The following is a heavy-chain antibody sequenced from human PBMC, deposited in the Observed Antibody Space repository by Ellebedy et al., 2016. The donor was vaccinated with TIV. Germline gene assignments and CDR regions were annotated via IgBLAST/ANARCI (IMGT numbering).Heavy chain of an antibody. D-gene: IGHD5-24*01. CDR2: IYASGAT. CDR3: ARQIGNGWFDP. J-gene: IGHJ5*02. Sequence: GESLKISCAASGFSVSGNYLTWVRQAPGKGLEGVSVIYASGATYYADSVQGRFTIYRDNSDNTLYLQMNSLRAEDTAVYYCARQIGNGWFDPWGQGTLVTVSS. CDR1: GFSVSGNY. V-gene: IGHV3-53*01.